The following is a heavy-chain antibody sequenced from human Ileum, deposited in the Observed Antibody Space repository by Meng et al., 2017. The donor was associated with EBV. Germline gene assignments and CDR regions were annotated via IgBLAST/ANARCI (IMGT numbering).Heavy chain of an antibody. CDR3: AKDLSWNQADY. D-gene: IGHD1-14*01. Sequence: EVQLVESGGGLVQPGGSLRLSCAASGFTFSSYAMTWVRQAPGKGLEWVSVISGSGGSIYYADSVKGRFTISRDNSKNTLYMQMNSLRAEDTAVYYCAKDLSWNQADYWGQGTLVTVSS. J-gene: IGHJ4*02. CDR1: GFTFSSYA. CDR2: ISGSGGSI. V-gene: IGHV3-23*04.